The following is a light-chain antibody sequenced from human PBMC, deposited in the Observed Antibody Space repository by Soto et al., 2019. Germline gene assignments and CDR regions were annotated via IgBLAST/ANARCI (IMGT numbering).Light chain of an antibody. CDR2: DAS. CDR3: QQYKSYSPET. V-gene: IGKV1-5*01. Sequence: DIQMTQSPSTLYASVGDSVTITCRASQSINNWLAWHQQRPGKPPKLLIYDASNLQGGVPSRFSGRGSGTECTLTISSLQPDDLATYYCQQYKSYSPETFGQGTKLEI. CDR1: QSINNW. J-gene: IGKJ2*01.